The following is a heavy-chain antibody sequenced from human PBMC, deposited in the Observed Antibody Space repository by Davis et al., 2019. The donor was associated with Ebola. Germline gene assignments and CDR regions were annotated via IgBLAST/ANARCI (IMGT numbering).Heavy chain of an antibody. D-gene: IGHD6-19*01. CDR2: TYYRSKWYF. Sequence: MPSETLSLTCALSGDSVSSNGAAWNWIRQSPSRGLEWLGRTYYRSKWYFDYAVSVKSRITINPDTSKNQFSLHLSSVTPEDTAVYYCARDGRGSSGWYRKPTDYGLDVWGQGTTVTVSS. CDR1: GDSVSSNGAA. CDR3: ARDGRGSSGWYRKPTDYGLDV. V-gene: IGHV6-1*01. J-gene: IGHJ6*02.